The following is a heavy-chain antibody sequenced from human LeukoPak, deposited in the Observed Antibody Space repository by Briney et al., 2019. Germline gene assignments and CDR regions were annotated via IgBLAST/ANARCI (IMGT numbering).Heavy chain of an antibody. CDR2: IDYTGTT. CDR1: GGSISYSH. J-gene: IGHJ3*02. Sequence: SETLSLTCTVSGGSISYSHWTWIRQPPGKGLEWIGYIDYTGTTAYDTSLKSRATMSVDTSENKFTLRLTSVTAADTAFYYCARDHALGYFDIWGPGTRVTVSS. CDR3: ARDHALGYFDI. D-gene: IGHD5-12*01. V-gene: IGHV4-59*01.